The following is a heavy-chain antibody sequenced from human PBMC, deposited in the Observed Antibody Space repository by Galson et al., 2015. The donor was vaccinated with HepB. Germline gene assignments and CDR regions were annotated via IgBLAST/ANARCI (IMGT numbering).Heavy chain of an antibody. V-gene: IGHV1-18*04. D-gene: IGHD4-23*01. CDR3: ARLTYGGGSVFAVGETRNYDNDY. Sequence: SVKVSCKASGYTFTSYGISWVRQAPGQGLEWMGWISAYNGNTNYAQKLQGRVTMTRNTSISTAYMELSSLRSEDTAVYYCARLTYGGGSVFAVGETRNYDNDYWGQGTLVTVSS. J-gene: IGHJ4*02. CDR1: GYTFTSYG. CDR2: ISAYNGNT.